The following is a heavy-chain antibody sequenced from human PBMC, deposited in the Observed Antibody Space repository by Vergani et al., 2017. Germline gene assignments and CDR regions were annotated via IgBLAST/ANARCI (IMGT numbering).Heavy chain of an antibody. CDR1: GGSISSGDYY. V-gene: IGHV4-30-4*08. Sequence: QVQLQESGPGLVKPSQTLSLTCTVSGGSISSGDYYWSWIRQPPVKGLEWIGYIYYSGSTYYNPSLKSRVTISVDTSKNQFSLKLSSVTAADTAVYYCARDRSDYYDSSGYFRGWYFDLWGRGTLVTVSS. CDR2: IYYSGST. J-gene: IGHJ2*01. D-gene: IGHD3-22*01. CDR3: ARDRSDYYDSSGYFRGWYFDL.